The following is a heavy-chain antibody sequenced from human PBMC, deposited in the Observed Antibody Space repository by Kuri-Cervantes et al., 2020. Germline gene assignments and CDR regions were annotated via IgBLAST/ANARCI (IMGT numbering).Heavy chain of an antibody. J-gene: IGHJ4*02. CDR2: IYYSGST. V-gene: IGHV4-59*04. CDR1: GGSISSYY. Sequence: GSLRLSCTVSGGSISSYYWSWIRQPPGKGLEWIGYIYYSGSTYYNPSLKSRVTMSVDTSKNQFSLKLSSVTAADTAVYYCARLGGADYDSWSGYLYYFDYWGRGTLVTVSS. D-gene: IGHD3-3*01. CDR3: ARLGGADYDSWSGYLYYFDY.